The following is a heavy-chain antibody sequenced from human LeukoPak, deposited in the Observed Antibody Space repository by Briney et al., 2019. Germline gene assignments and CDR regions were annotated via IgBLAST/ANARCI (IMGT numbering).Heavy chain of an antibody. D-gene: IGHD2-2*01. CDR3: ARQAGYCSSTSCYPNWFDP. J-gene: IGHJ5*02. Sequence: PSATQSLTCTVSGASIGSSSYYWGWLRQPPGKGLEWIGRIYYSGSTYYNPSLKSRVTISVDTSKNQFSLKLSSVTAADTAVYYCARQAGYCSSTSCYPNWFDPWGQGTLVTVSS. V-gene: IGHV4-39*01. CDR2: IYYSGST. CDR1: GASIGSSSYY.